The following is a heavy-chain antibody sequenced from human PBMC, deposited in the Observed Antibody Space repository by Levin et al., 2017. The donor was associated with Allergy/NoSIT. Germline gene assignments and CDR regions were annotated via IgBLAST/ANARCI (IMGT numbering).Heavy chain of an antibody. CDR1: GFTFSSYA. CDR3: AKDPIAYIAVAGLGAFDI. Sequence: GGSLRLSCAASGFTFSSYAMSWVRQAPGKGLEWVSAISGSGGSTYYADSVKGRFTISRDNSKNTLYLQMNSLRAEDTAVYYCAKDPIAYIAVAGLGAFDIWGQGTMVTVSS. D-gene: IGHD6-19*01. V-gene: IGHV3-23*01. J-gene: IGHJ3*02. CDR2: ISGSGGST.